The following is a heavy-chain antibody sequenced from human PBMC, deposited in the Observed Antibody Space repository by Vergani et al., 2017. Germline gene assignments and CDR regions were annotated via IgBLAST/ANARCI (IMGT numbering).Heavy chain of an antibody. CDR3: ARGALWIRQGFHY. Sequence: QVQLQQWGAGLLKPSETLSLTCGVSGGSFNGFYWTWIRQSPGKGLEWIGEINHSGSTNYNPSLKSRVTLSVDTSKKQFSLKLNSVTAADTAVYYCARGALWIRQGFHYWGEGTLITVSS. J-gene: IGHJ4*02. CDR2: INHSGST. V-gene: IGHV4-34*01. D-gene: IGHD1-1*01. CDR1: GGSFNGFY.